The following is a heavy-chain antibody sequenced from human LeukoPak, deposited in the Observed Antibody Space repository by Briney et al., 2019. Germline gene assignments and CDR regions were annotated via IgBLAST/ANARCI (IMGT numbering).Heavy chain of an antibody. CDR2: IYYSGST. V-gene: IGHV4-59*08. Sequence: SETLSLTCTVSGGSISSHYWSWIRQPPGKGLEWIGYIYYSGSTNYNPSLKSRVTISVDTSKNQFSLKLSSVTAADTAVYYCARQSWSSSLDYWGQGTLVTVSS. J-gene: IGHJ4*02. CDR1: GGSISSHY. CDR3: ARQSWSSSLDY. D-gene: IGHD2-8*01.